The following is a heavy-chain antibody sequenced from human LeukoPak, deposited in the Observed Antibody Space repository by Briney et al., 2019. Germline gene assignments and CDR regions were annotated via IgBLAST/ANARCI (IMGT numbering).Heavy chain of an antibody. Sequence: GASVTVSCKVSGNSLSELSIQWVRQAPGRGRECMGGFDPEEAKMVYAQNFQGRVTMTEDTSTQTAYMELSGLTSDDTAVYYCTTRSGDFWSGFVNWGQGTLVTVSS. D-gene: IGHD3-3*01. CDR2: FDPEEAKM. J-gene: IGHJ4*02. CDR3: TTRSGDFWSGFVN. CDR1: GNSLSELS. V-gene: IGHV1-24*01.